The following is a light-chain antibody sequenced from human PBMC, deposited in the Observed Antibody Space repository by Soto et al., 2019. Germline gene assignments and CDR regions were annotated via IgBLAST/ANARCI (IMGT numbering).Light chain of an antibody. Sequence: DIQMTQSASSLPATVGARVTLTGRASQGISSWLAWYQQKPEKAPKSLSYAASSLQSGVPSRFSGSGSGTDFTLTISSLQPEDFATYYCQQYNSYPITFGQGTRLEIK. V-gene: IGKV1D-16*01. CDR2: AAS. CDR1: QGISSW. J-gene: IGKJ5*01. CDR3: QQYNSYPIT.